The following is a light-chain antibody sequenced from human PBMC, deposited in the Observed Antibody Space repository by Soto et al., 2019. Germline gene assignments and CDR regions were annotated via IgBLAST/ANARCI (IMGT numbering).Light chain of an antibody. Sequence: DIQMTQSPSTLSASVGDRVTITCRASPSISTWLAWYQQKPGKAPKLLIYKASSLRNGVPSRFSGSGSGTEFTLTIYSLQPADFASYYCQQYNGYPHTFGQGTKLEIK. J-gene: IGKJ2*01. V-gene: IGKV1-5*03. CDR1: PSISTW. CDR2: KAS. CDR3: QQYNGYPHT.